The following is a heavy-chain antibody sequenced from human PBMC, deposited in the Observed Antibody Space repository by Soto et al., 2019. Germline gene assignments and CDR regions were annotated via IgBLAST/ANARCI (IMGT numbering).Heavy chain of an antibody. J-gene: IGHJ6*02. CDR3: ARHNSSSWYDYYYYYGMDV. Sequence: SETLSLTCTVSGGSISSSSYYWGWIRQPPGKGLEWIGSIYYSGSTYYNPSLKSRVTISVDTSKNQFSLKLSSVTAADTAVYYCARHNSSSWYDYYYYYGMDVWGQGTTVTVSS. CDR2: IYYSGST. D-gene: IGHD6-13*01. CDR1: GGSISSSSYY. V-gene: IGHV4-39*01.